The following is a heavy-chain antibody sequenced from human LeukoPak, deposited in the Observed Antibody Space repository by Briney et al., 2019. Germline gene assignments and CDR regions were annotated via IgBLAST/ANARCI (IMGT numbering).Heavy chain of an antibody. D-gene: IGHD3-22*01. J-gene: IGHJ4*02. Sequence: GGSLRLTCAASGFSFDDYAMHWVRQAPGKGLEWVSLISGDGGSTYYADSVKGRFTISRDNSRNSLYLQMNSLRTEDTALYYCAKDGAYSSGYYSGFDYWGQGTRVTVSS. V-gene: IGHV3-43*02. CDR3: AKDGAYSSGYYSGFDY. CDR1: GFSFDDYA. CDR2: ISGDGGST.